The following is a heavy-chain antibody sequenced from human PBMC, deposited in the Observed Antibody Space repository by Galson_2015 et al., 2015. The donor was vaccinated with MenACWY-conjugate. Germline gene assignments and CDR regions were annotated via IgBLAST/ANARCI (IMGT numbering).Heavy chain of an antibody. D-gene: IGHD2-15*01. V-gene: IGHV4-4*02. J-gene: IGHJ6*02. Sequence: ETLSLTCAVSGGSIGSSNWWSWVRQPPGKGLEWIGEIYHSGSTNYNPSLKSRVTISVDKSKNQFSLKLSSVTAADTAVYYCARGVVQVRYGMDVWGQGTTVTVSS. CDR2: IYHSGST. CDR3: ARGVVQVRYGMDV. CDR1: GGSIGSSNW.